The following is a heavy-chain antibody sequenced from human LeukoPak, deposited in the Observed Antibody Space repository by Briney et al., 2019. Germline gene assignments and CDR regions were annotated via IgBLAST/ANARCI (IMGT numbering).Heavy chain of an antibody. V-gene: IGHV1-2*02. CDR3: ARDGPAQMVDFDY. J-gene: IGHJ4*01. Sequence: GDSVKVSCKASGYTFTGSGWYLYWLRQAPGQGLECVGWIHPNNGATLYAQKFQGRVAMTTDTSISTAYMELSRLRPDDTAMYYCARDGPAQMVDFDYWGQEPWSPSPQ. D-gene: IGHD3-10*01. CDR2: IHPNNGAT. CDR1: GYTFTGSGWY.